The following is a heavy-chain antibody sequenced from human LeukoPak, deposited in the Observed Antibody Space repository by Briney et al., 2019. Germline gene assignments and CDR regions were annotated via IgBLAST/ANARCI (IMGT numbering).Heavy chain of an antibody. CDR2: ISYDGSNK. V-gene: IGHV3-30*18. J-gene: IGHJ3*02. CDR1: GFAFSSYG. CDR3: AKDLVGAFDI. D-gene: IGHD2-15*01. Sequence: GGSLRLSCTASGFAFSSYGMHWFRQSPGKGLEWVAVISYDGSNKYYADSVKGRFTISRDNSKTTLNLQMTTLRAEDTAVYYCAKDLVGAFDIWGQGTMVTVSS.